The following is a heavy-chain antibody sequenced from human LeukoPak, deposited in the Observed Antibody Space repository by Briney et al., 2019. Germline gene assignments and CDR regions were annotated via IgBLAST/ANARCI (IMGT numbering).Heavy chain of an antibody. CDR2: ISWNSGSI. CDR3: AKDMRYDSSGHFDY. V-gene: IGHV3-9*01. D-gene: IGHD3-22*01. Sequence: GRSLRLSCAASGFTFDDYAMHWVRQAPGKGLEWVSGISWNSGSIGYADSVKGRFTISRDNAKNSLYLQMNSLRAEDTALYYRAKDMRYDSSGHFDYWGQGTLVTVSS. CDR1: GFTFDDYA. J-gene: IGHJ4*02.